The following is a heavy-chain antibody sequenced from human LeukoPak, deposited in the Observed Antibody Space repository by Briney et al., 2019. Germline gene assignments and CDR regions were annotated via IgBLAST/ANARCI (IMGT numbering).Heavy chain of an antibody. J-gene: IGHJ4*02. D-gene: IGHD4-11*01. V-gene: IGHV3-23*01. CDR1: GLSFSRYA. CDR3: AKTSYGYSNYEELYYFDY. Sequence: GWAVRVSCAASGLSFSRYAMSGVRQAPGKGLEWVSAISGSGWRTYYADSVKGRFTISRHNSKNPLYLQMNSLRAQDTAVYYCAKTSYGYSNYEELYYFDYWGQGTLVTVSS. CDR2: ISGSGWRT.